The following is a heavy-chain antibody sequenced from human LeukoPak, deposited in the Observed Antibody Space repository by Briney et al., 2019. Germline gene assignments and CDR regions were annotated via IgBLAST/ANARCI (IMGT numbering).Heavy chain of an antibody. J-gene: IGHJ4*02. Sequence: SETLSLTCIVSGGSINNYYWSWIRQPPGKGLEWIGYIYYTGSTNYSPSLKSRVTISADTSKNQFSRKLRSVTAADTAVYFCTRHQGHDFYDSSGYYSFDYWGQGTLVTVSS. V-gene: IGHV4-59*08. CDR1: GGSINNYY. D-gene: IGHD3-22*01. CDR2: IYYTGST. CDR3: TRHQGHDFYDSSGYYSFDY.